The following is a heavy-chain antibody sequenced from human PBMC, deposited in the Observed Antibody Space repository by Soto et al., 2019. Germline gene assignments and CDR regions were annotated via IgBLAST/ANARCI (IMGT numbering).Heavy chain of an antibody. CDR2: ISFDGSIK. CDR3: VSRNMVGAFDF. V-gene: IGHV3-30*04. Sequence: QVHLEESGGGVVQPGRSLRLSCAASGFTFSKYAMQWVRRAPGKGLEWVAVISFDGSIKDYSDSVKGRFTISRDNSKNTHYLQMNSLRPEDTAVYYCVSRNMVGAFDFWGRGTPVTVSS. D-gene: IGHD2-15*01. J-gene: IGHJ4*02. CDR1: GFTFSKYA.